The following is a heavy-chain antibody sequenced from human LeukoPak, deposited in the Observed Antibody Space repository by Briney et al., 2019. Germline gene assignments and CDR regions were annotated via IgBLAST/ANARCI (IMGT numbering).Heavy chain of an antibody. CDR1: GYSFTKYW. CDR3: ARGPIVGATTPDFDY. V-gene: IGHV3-7*03. D-gene: IGHD1-26*01. J-gene: IGHJ4*02. CDR2: IKQDGSEK. Sequence: GESLKISCKGSGYSFTKYWMSWVRQAPGKGLEWVANIKQDGSEKHYVDSVKGRFTISRDNGKNSLYLQMNSLRAEDTAVYYCARGPIVGATTPDFDYWGQGTLVTVSS.